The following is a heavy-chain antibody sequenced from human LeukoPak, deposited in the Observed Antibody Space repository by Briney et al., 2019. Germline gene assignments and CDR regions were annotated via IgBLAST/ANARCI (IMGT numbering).Heavy chain of an antibody. Sequence: GGSLRLSCAASGFTFSTYRMNWVRQAPGKGLEWLSYISSGSNTIFYADSVKGRFTISRDNAKNSLFLQVNSLRDEDTAVYYCARGSYYAPHYFDYWGQGTLVTVSS. CDR1: GFTFSTYR. V-gene: IGHV3-48*02. J-gene: IGHJ4*02. CDR3: ARGSYYAPHYFDY. CDR2: ISSGSNTI. D-gene: IGHD1-26*01.